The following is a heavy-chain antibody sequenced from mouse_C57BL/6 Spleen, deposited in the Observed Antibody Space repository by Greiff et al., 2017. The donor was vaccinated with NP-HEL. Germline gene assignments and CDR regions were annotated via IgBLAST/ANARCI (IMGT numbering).Heavy chain of an antibody. J-gene: IGHJ3*01. V-gene: IGHV14-3*01. CDR1: GFNIKNTY. Sequence: EVQLQQSVAELVRPGASVKLSCTASGFNIKNTYMHWVKQRPEQGLEWIGRIDPANGNAKYAPKFQGKATITADTSSNTAYLHLSSLTAEDTAVYYCVFYYYGSSLAWFAYWGQGTLVTVSA. D-gene: IGHD1-1*01. CDR3: VFYYYGSSLAWFAY. CDR2: IDPANGNA.